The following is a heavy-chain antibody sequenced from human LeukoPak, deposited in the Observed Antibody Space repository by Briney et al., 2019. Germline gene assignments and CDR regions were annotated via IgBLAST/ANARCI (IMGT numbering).Heavy chain of an antibody. J-gene: IGHJ4*02. CDR2: ISYDGSNK. CDR3: ARESDY. CDR1: GFTFSSYA. Sequence: GGSLRLSCAASGFTFSSYAMHWVRQAPGKGLEWVAVISYDGSNKYYADSVKGRFTISRDNSKNTLYLQMNSLRAKDTAVYYCARESDYWGQGTLVTVSS. V-gene: IGHV3-30*07.